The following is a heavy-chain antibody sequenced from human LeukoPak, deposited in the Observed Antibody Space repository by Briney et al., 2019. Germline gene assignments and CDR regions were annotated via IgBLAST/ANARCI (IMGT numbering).Heavy chain of an antibody. V-gene: IGHV3-9*01. CDR3: AKVGRSPVNAFDI. D-gene: IGHD3-10*01. CDR2: ISWNSGSI. Sequence: PGGSLRLSCAASGFTFDDYAMHWVRQAPGKGLEWVSGISWNSGSIGYADSVKGRFTISRDNAKNSLYLQMNSLRAEDTALYCCAKVGRSPVNAFDIWGQGTMVTVSS. J-gene: IGHJ3*02. CDR1: GFTFDDYA.